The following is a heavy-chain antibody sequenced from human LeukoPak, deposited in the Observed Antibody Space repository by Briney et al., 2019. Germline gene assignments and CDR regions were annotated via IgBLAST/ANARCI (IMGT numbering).Heavy chain of an antibody. CDR2: IYPGESIYASENT. J-gene: IGHJ5*02. Sequence: SETLSLTCSVSGVSISAYYWSWIRQPAGKGLEWIGRIYPGESIYASENTNYNPSLKSRVSISGDTSKNQVSLKLRSVTAADTAVYYCARGLDYDFLNWFDPWGQGTLVTVSS. CDR1: GVSISAYY. V-gene: IGHV4-4*07. CDR3: ARGLDYDFLNWFDP. D-gene: IGHD3-3*01.